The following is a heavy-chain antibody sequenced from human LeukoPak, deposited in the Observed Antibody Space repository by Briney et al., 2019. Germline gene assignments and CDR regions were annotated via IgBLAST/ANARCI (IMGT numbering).Heavy chain of an antibody. J-gene: IGHJ4*02. CDR3: ANTGNSRGAY. D-gene: IGHD2/OR15-2a*01. CDR1: GFTFRSYG. Sequence: GSLRLSCAASGFTFRSYGMHWVRQAPGKGLEWVAFIRYDGSNKYYADSVKGRFTISRDNSKNTLYLQLNSLRAEDTALYYCANTGNSRGAYWGQGTLVTVSS. V-gene: IGHV3-30*02. CDR2: IRYDGSNK.